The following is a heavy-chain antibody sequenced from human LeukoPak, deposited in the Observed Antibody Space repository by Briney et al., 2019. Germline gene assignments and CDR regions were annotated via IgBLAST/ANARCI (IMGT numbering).Heavy chain of an antibody. V-gene: IGHV1-69*04. J-gene: IGHJ4*02. CDR1: GGTFSSYA. Sequence: SVKVSCKASGGTFSSYAISWVRQAPGQGLEWMGRIIPILGIANYAQKFQGRVTITADKSTSTAYVELSSLRSEDTAVYYCARVWVKGYDILTGYYMWGQGTLVTVSS. CDR2: IIPILGIA. D-gene: IGHD3-9*01. CDR3: ARVWVKGYDILTGYYM.